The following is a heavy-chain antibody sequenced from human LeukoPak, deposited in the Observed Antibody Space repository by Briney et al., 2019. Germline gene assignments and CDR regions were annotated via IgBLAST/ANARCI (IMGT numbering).Heavy chain of an antibody. V-gene: IGHV3-30*04. CDR2: ISYDGSNK. D-gene: IGHD5-12*01. J-gene: IGHJ4*02. CDR1: GFTFSSYA. Sequence: GGSLRLSCAASGFTFSSYAMSWVRQAPGKGLEWVAVISYDGSNKYYADSVKGRFTISRDNSKNTLYLQMNSLRAEDTAVYYCARSIVATSPFYYWGQGTLVTVSS. CDR3: ARSIVATSPFYY.